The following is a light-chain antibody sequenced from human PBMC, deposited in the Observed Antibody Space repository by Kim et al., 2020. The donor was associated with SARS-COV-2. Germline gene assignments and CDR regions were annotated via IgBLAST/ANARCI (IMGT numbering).Light chain of an antibody. CDR3: QQVSSFPYT. V-gene: IGKV1-12*01. Sequence: DIQMTQSPSSVSASVGDRVTITCRASQGISSWLTWYQQKPGKAPKLLIHGGTNLQSGVPSRFSGSGSETDFTLTISSLQPEDFATYYCQQVSSFPYTFGQGTKVDIK. CDR1: QGISSW. CDR2: GGT. J-gene: IGKJ2*01.